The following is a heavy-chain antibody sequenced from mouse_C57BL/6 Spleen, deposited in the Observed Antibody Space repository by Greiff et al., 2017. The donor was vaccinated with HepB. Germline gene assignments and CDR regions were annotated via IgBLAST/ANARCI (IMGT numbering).Heavy chain of an antibody. J-gene: IGHJ2*01. Sequence: VHLVESGAELVRPGASVTLSCKASGYTFTDYEMHWVKQTPVHGLEWIGAIDPETGGTAYNQKFKGKAILTADKSSSTAYMKLRSLTSEDSAVYYCTRFTTVVVDYWGQGTTLTVSS. D-gene: IGHD1-1*01. CDR3: TRFTTVVVDY. CDR2: IDPETGGT. V-gene: IGHV1-15*01. CDR1: GYTFTDYE.